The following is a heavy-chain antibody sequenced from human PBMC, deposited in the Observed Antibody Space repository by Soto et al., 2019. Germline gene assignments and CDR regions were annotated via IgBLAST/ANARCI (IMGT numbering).Heavy chain of an antibody. CDR3: AHRPSAVGTRWFDP. CDR2: IYWDDDK. Sequence: QITLKESGPTLVKPTQTLTLTCTFSGFSLSTSGVGVGWIRQPPGKAPEWLALIYWDDDKWYSPSLKTRLTIAKDTSRTHVVLVMTNMDPVDTATYYCAHRPSAVGTRWFDPWGPGILVTVSS. V-gene: IGHV2-5*02. J-gene: IGHJ5*02. CDR1: GFSLSTSGVG. D-gene: IGHD6-19*01.